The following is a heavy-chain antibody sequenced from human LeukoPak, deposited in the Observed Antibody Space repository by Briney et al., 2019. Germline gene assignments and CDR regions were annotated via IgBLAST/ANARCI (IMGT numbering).Heavy chain of an antibody. CDR3: AGGHRPDY. CDR1: GYTFTGYY. V-gene: IGHV1-2*02. J-gene: IGHJ4*02. CDR2: INPNSGDT. Sequence: GASVKVSCKASGYTFTGYYMHWVRQAPGQGLEWMGWINPNSGDTHYAQKFQGRVTMTSDTSINTAHMELSRLRSDDTAVYYCAGGHRPDYWGQGTLVTVSS.